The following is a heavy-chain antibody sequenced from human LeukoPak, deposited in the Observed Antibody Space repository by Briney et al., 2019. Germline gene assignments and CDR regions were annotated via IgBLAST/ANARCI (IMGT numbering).Heavy chain of an antibody. D-gene: IGHD2-2*01. Sequence: PGRSLRLSCAASGFTFSSYAMHWVRQAPGKGLEWVAVISYDGSNKYYADSVKGRFTISRDNSKNTLYLQMNSLRAEDTAVYYCARERQLQYGTDVWGQGTTVTVSS. CDR2: ISYDGSNK. CDR3: ARERQLQYGTDV. V-gene: IGHV3-30-3*01. CDR1: GFTFSSYA. J-gene: IGHJ6*02.